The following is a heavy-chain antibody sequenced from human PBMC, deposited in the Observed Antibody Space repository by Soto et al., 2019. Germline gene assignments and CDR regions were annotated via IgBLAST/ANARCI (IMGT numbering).Heavy chain of an antibody. CDR2: IYSGGST. CDR3: ATRPLLPGAP. Sequence: GGSLRLSCVASGFTFSPYWMSWVRQAPGKGLVWVSRIYSGGSTYYADSVKGRFTISRDNSKNTLYLQMSSLRAEDTAVYYCATRPLLPGAPWGQGTMVTVSS. CDR1: GFTFSPYW. V-gene: IGHV3-53*01. J-gene: IGHJ3*01. D-gene: IGHD3-22*01.